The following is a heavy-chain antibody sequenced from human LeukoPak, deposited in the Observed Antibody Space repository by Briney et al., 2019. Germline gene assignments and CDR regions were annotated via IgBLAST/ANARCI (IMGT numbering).Heavy chain of an antibody. J-gene: IGHJ2*01. D-gene: IGHD4-17*01. CDR2: ISGSGGST. Sequence: GGSLRLSCAASGFTFSSYAMSWVRQAPGKGLEWVSAISGSGGSTYYADSVKGRFTISRDNSKNTLYLQMNSLRAEDAAVYYCASGPVDYGDYWYFDLWGRGTLVTVSS. V-gene: IGHV3-23*01. CDR1: GFTFSSYA. CDR3: ASGPVDYGDYWYFDL.